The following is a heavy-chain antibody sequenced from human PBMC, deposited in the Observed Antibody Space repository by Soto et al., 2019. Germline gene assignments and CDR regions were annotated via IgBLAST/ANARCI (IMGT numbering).Heavy chain of an antibody. CDR3: ARVWGYSYGLASDI. CDR2: IYYSGST. Sequence: SETLSLTCTVSGGSISSYYWSWIRQPPGKGLEWIGYIYYSGSTYYNPSLKSRVTISVDRSKSQFSLKLSPVTAADTAVYYCARVWGYSYGLASDIWGQGTMVTVSS. V-gene: IGHV4-59*12. CDR1: GGSISSYY. D-gene: IGHD5-18*01. J-gene: IGHJ3*02.